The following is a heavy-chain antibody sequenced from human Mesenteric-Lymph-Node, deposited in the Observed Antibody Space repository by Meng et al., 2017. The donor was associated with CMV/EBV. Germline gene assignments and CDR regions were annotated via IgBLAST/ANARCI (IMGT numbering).Heavy chain of an antibody. CDR1: GGTFSDYS. V-gene: IGHV1-69*05. CDR3: ARTLRFLEWRYYYGMDV. J-gene: IGHJ6*02. D-gene: IGHD3-3*01. CDR2: IIPIFGTP. Sequence: SVKVSCKASGGTFSDYSMSWVRQAPGQGLEWMGGIIPIFGTPNYAQKFQGRVTITTDESTSTGYMELSSLRSEDTAVYYCARTLRFLEWRYYYGMDVWGQGTTVTVSS.